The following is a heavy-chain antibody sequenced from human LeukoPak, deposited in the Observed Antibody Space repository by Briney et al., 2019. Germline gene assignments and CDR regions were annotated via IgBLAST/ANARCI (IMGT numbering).Heavy chain of an antibody. CDR1: GYTFTSYN. J-gene: IGHJ6*02. CDR3: ARDRIVVVDYYYYYGMDV. D-gene: IGHD2-15*01. V-gene: IGHV1-46*01. Sequence: GASVKVSCKASGYTFTSYNMHWVRQAPGQGHERMGIINPSGGSTSYAQKFQGRVTMTRDTSTSTVYMELSSLRSEDTAVYYCARDRIVVVDYYYYYGMDVWGQGTTVTVSS. CDR2: INPSGGST.